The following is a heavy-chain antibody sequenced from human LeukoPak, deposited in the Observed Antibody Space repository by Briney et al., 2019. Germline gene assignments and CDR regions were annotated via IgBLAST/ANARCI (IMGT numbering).Heavy chain of an antibody. D-gene: IGHD2-2*01. Sequence: GGSLRLSCAASGFTFSSYWMSWVRQAPGKGLEWVANINQDGSEKYYVDSVKGRFTISRDNAKNSLYLQMNSLRAEDTAVYYCARKYCSSTSCPHKYYFDYWGQGTLVTVSS. CDR1: GFTFSSYW. CDR2: INQDGSEK. CDR3: ARKYCSSTSCPHKYYFDY. V-gene: IGHV3-7*01. J-gene: IGHJ4*02.